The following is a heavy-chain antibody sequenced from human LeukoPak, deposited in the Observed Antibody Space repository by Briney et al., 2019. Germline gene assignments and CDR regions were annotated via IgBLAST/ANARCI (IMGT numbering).Heavy chain of an antibody. V-gene: IGHV3-33*01. CDR3: ARYTSSSNYYFGMDA. Sequence: PGTSLRLSCAASGFTFTSYGMHWVRQAPGKGLEWVALIWYDGTYEYYADSVKGRFTISRDNSKNIVYLQMSSLRAEDTALYFCARYTSSSNYYFGMDAWGQGTTVTVSS. CDR2: IWYDGTYE. D-gene: IGHD6-6*01. CDR1: GFTFTSYG. J-gene: IGHJ6*02.